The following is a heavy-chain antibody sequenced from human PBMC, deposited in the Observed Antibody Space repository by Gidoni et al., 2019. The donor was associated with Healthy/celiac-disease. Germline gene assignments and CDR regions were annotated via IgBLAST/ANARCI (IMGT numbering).Heavy chain of an antibody. D-gene: IGHD5-18*01. CDR1: GFTFSSYG. CDR2: IWYDGSNK. Sequence: QVQLVESGGGVVQPGRSLRLSCAASGFTFSSYGMHWVRQAPGKGLEWVAVIWYDGSNKYYADSVKGRFTISRDNSKNTLYLQMNSLRAEDTAVYYCARNQLWLTPGYYGMDVWGQGTTVTVSS. J-gene: IGHJ6*02. CDR3: ARNQLWLTPGYYGMDV. V-gene: IGHV3-33*01.